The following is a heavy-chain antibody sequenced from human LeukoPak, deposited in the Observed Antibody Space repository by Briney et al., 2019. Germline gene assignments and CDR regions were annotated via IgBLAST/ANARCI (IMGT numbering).Heavy chain of an antibody. CDR3: AREQGWSDSYYGMDV. CDR2: KKEDGSAR. Sequence: GGSLRLSCVASGFTFSNYWMGWVRQPPGKGLEWLANKKEDGSARYYVDSMKGRFTISRDNAKNSLYLQMNSLRAEDTAVYYCAREQGWSDSYYGMDVWGQGTTVTVSS. CDR1: GFTFSNYW. J-gene: IGHJ6*02. V-gene: IGHV3-7*01.